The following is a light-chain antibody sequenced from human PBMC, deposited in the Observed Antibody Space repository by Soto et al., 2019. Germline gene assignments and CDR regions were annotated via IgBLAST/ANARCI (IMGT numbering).Light chain of an antibody. J-gene: IGKJ1*01. CDR3: QQTYSTRWT. Sequence: DIQMTQSPASLSASVGDRVTITCRASQGISTYLNWYQQKPGKAPKLLIYAASSLQSGVPSRISGSGSETDFTLTISSLQPEDFATYSCQQTYSTRWTFGQGT. CDR2: AAS. V-gene: IGKV1-39*01. CDR1: QGISTY.